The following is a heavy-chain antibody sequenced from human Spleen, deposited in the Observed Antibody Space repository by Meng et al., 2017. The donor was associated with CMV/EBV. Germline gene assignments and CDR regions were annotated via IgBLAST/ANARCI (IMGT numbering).Heavy chain of an antibody. CDR2: ISSSSSYI. J-gene: IGHJ3*02. CDR3: ARKEGLSDAFDI. CDR1: GFTFSSYS. V-gene: IGHV3-21*01. Sequence: GESLKISCAASGFTFSSYSMNWVRQAPGKGLEWVSSISSSSSYIYYADSVKGRFTISRDNAKNSLYLQMNSLRAEDTAVYYCARKEGLSDAFDIWGQGTMVTVSS.